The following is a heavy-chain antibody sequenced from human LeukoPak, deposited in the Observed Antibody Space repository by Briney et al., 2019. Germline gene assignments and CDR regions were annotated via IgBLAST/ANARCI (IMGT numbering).Heavy chain of an antibody. CDR1: GYSFTGYY. CDR3: ARYSSSWSLYYFDY. Sequence: ASVKVSCKASGYSFTGYYIHWVRQAPGEGLEWMGWINPKTGGPNYAQKFQGRVTMTRDTSISTAYMELSSLRSDDTAVYYCARYSSSWSLYYFDYWGQGTLVTVSS. CDR2: INPKTGGP. D-gene: IGHD6-13*01. V-gene: IGHV1-2*02. J-gene: IGHJ4*02.